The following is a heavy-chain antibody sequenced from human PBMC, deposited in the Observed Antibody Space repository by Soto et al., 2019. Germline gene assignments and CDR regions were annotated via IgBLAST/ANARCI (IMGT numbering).Heavy chain of an antibody. CDR2: IYYSGST. CDR1: GGSISSSSYY. CDR3: ARGTGGWLSY. Sequence: QLQLQESGPGLVKPSETLSLTCTVSGGSISSSSYYWGWIRQPPGKGLEWIGSIYYSGSTYYNPSLKSRVTISVDTSKNQFSLNLSSVTAADTAVYYCARGTGGWLSYWGQGTLVTVSS. J-gene: IGHJ4*02. V-gene: IGHV4-39*01. D-gene: IGHD6-19*01.